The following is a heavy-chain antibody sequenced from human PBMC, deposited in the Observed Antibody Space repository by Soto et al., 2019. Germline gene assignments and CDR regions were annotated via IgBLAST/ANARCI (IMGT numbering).Heavy chain of an antibody. CDR3: ARLRYFDWFPNAFDI. J-gene: IGHJ3*02. D-gene: IGHD3-9*01. CDR2: ISSSSYI. Sequence: GGSLRLSCAASGFTFSSYSMNWVRQAPGKGLEWVSSISSSSYIYYADSVKGRFTISRDNAKNSLYLQMNSLRAEDTAVYYCARLRYFDWFPNAFDIWGQGTMVTVSS. CDR1: GFTFSSYS. V-gene: IGHV3-21*01.